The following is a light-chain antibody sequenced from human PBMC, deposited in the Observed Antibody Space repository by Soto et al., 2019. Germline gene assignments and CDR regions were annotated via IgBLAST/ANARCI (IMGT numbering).Light chain of an antibody. J-gene: IGLJ3*02. CDR3: SSFTTDNTWV. V-gene: IGLV1-40*01. CDR2: GTN. CDR1: RSNIGAGYD. Sequence: QSVLTQPPSVSGAPGQRVTISCTGSRSNIGAGYDVHWYQQLPGTAPKLLIYGTNNRPSGVPDRFSGSKSGMSASLAITGLQAADEADYYCSSFTTDNTWVIGGGTKLTVL.